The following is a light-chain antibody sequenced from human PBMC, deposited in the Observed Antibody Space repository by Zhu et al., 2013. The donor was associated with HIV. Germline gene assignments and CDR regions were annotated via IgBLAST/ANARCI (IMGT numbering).Light chain of an antibody. CDR1: SGSVSATSH. J-gene: IGLJ3*02. Sequence: QTVVTQEPSFSVSPGGTVTLTCGLNSGSVSATSHPNWYQQTPGQAPRTLIYNTNTRSSGVPDRFSGSILGNKAALTIAGAQADDECLYYCAISVDSGWMFGGGTRLTVL. CDR3: AISVDSGWM. V-gene: IGLV8-61*01. CDR2: NTN.